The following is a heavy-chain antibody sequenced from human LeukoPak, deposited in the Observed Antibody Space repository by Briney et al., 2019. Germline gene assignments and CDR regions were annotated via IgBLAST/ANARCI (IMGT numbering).Heavy chain of an antibody. Sequence: GASVTVSCTASAYTFTRYGSSWVRQAPGQGLEWMGSISGYNGNTNYAQKFMGRVSMTADTSTSTAYMELRSLRSDDTAVDYCARDGPDIVVVPAAIDYWGQGTMVTVSS. CDR3: ARDGPDIVVVPAAIDY. V-gene: IGHV1-18*01. J-gene: IGHJ4*02. CDR2: ISGYNGNT. D-gene: IGHD2-2*01. CDR1: AYTFTRYG.